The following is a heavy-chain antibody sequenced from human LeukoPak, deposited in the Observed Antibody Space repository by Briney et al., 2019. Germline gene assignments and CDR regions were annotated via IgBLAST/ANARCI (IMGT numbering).Heavy chain of an antibody. CDR3: AKDLNLIARWPDAFDI. V-gene: IGHV3-48*03. Sequence: GGSLRLSCAASGFTFSSHEMNWVRQAPGKGLEWISYISSSGSTIYYADSVKGRFTISRDNAKNSVYLQMNSLRAEDTAVYYCAKDLNLIARWPDAFDIWGQGTMVTVSS. CDR2: ISSSGSTI. J-gene: IGHJ3*02. CDR1: GFTFSSHE. D-gene: IGHD2/OR15-2a*01.